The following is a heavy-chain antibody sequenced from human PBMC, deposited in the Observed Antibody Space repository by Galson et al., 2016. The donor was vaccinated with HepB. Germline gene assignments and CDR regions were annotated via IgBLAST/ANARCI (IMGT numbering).Heavy chain of an antibody. CDR2: ISTDGSST. CDR1: GFTFSSYW. J-gene: IGHJ4*02. Sequence: SLRLSCATSGFTFSSYWMHWVRQAPGKGLMWVSRISTDGSSTSYADSVKGRFTISRDNAQNTLYLQVNSLRAEDTAVYYCARTPSCPRRHFDSWGQGTLVTVSS. V-gene: IGHV3-74*01. CDR3: ARTPSCPRRHFDS. D-gene: IGHD2-2*01.